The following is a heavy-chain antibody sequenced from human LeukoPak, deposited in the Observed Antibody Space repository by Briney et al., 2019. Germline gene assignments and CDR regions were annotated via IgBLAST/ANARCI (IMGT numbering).Heavy chain of an antibody. CDR2: INHNGNVN. J-gene: IGHJ6*02. V-gene: IGHV3-7*03. Sequence: GGSLRLSCAASGFTFSGYGMSWVRQAPGKGLEWVASINHNGNVNYYVDSVKGRFTISRDNAKNSLYLQMSNLRAEDTAVYFCARGGGLDVWGQGATVTVSS. CDR3: ARGGGLDV. D-gene: IGHD3-16*01. CDR1: GFTFSGYG.